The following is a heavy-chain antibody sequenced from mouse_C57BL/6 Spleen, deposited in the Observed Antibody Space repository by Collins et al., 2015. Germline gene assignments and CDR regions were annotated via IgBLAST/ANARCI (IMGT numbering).Heavy chain of an antibody. Sequence: QVQLQQPGAELVKPGASVKVSCKASGYTFTSYWMHWVKQRPGQGLEWIGRIHPSDSDTNYNQKFKGKATLTVDKSSSTAYMELRSLTSEDSASYYCARSGYYGTSPWFAYWGQGTLVTVSA. CDR3: ARSGYYGTSPWFAY. CDR1: GYTFTSYW. J-gene: IGHJ3*01. V-gene: IGHV1-74*01. D-gene: IGHD1-1*01. CDR2: IHPSDSDT.